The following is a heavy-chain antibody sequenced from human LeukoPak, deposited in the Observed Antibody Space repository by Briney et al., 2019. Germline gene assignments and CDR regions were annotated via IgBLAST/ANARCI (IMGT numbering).Heavy chain of an antibody. D-gene: IGHD3/OR15-3a*01. V-gene: IGHV3-21*01. J-gene: IGHJ4*02. Sequence: QSGGSLRLSCDASGFTFSSYSMNWVRQAPGKGLEWVSSVSSSSSYIYYADSVKGRFTIFRDNAKNSLYLQMNSLRAEDTAVYYCARILSDFWTTYYPDYWGQGALVTVSS. CDR3: ARILSDFWTTYYPDY. CDR2: VSSSSSYI. CDR1: GFTFSSYS.